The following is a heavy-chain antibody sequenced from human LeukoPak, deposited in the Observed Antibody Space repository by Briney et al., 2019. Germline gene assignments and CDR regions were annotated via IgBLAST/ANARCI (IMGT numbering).Heavy chain of an antibody. CDR2: ISAYNGNT. D-gene: IGHD2-21*02. CDR3: ARDPIAYCGGDCLGDNLDY. V-gene: IGHV1-18*01. CDR1: GYTFTSYG. Sequence: ASVKVSCKASGYTFTSYGISWVRQAPGQGLEWMGWISAYNGNTNYAQKLQGRVTMTTDTSTSTAYMELRSLRSDDTAVYYCARDPIAYCGGDCLGDNLDYWGQGTLVTVSS. J-gene: IGHJ4*02.